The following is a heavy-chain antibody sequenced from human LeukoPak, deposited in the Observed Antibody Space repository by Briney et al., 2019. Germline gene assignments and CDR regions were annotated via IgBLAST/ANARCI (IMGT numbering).Heavy chain of an antibody. CDR1: GLTFSSYE. CDR2: ISSSGSTI. CDR3: ARGQRSIVVVPGLDAFDI. V-gene: IGHV3-48*03. J-gene: IGHJ3*02. Sequence: GGSLRLSCAASGLTFSSYEMNWVRQAPGKGLEWVSYISSSGSTIYYADSVKGRFTTSRDNAKNSLYLQMNSLRAEDTAVYYCARGQRSIVVVPGLDAFDIWGQGTMVTVSS. D-gene: IGHD2-2*01.